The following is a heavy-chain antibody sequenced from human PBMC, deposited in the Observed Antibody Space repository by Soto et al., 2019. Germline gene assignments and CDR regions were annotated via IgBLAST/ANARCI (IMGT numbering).Heavy chain of an antibody. Sequence: ASVKVSCKASGYTFTGYYMHWVRQAPGQGLEWTGWINPNSGGTNYAQKFQGWVTMARDTSISTAYMELSRLRSDDTAVYYCARGNFWSALGAFDIWGQGTMVTVSS. V-gene: IGHV1-2*04. CDR2: INPNSGGT. D-gene: IGHD3-3*01. CDR3: ARGNFWSALGAFDI. J-gene: IGHJ3*02. CDR1: GYTFTGYY.